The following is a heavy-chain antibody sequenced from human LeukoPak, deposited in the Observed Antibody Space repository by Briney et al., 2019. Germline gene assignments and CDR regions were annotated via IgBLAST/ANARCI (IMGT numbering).Heavy chain of an antibody. Sequence: SETLSLTCAVYGGSFSGYYWSWIRQPPGKGLEWIGEINHSGSTNYNPSLKSRVTISVDTSKNQFSLKLSSVTAADTAVYYCARVTGPLDYWGQGTLVTVSS. V-gene: IGHV4-34*01. CDR2: INHSGST. CDR1: GGSFSGYY. CDR3: ARVTGPLDY. J-gene: IGHJ4*02.